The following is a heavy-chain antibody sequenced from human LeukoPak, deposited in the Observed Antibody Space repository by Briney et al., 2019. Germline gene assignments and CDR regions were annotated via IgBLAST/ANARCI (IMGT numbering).Heavy chain of an antibody. CDR3: AKGRRGVRGVMDY. CDR1: GFTFDDYA. V-gene: IGHV3-9*01. D-gene: IGHD3-10*01. Sequence: GGSLRLSCAASGFTFDDYAMHWVRQAPGKGLEWVSGISWNSGSIGYADSVKGRLTISRDNAKNSLYLQMNSLRAEDTALYYCAKGRRGVRGVMDYWGQGTLVAVSS. CDR2: ISWNSGSI. J-gene: IGHJ4*02.